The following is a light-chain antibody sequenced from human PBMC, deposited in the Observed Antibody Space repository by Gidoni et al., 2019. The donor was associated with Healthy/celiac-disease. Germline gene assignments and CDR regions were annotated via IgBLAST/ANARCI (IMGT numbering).Light chain of an antibody. CDR3: QQLNSYSLT. Sequence: GDRVTITCRASQGISSYLAWYQQKPGKDPKLLIYAASTLQSGVPARFSGSGSGTDFTLTISSLQPEDFATYYCQQLNSYSLTFGGGTKVEIK. CDR2: AAS. CDR1: QGISSY. J-gene: IGKJ4*01. V-gene: IGKV1-9*01.